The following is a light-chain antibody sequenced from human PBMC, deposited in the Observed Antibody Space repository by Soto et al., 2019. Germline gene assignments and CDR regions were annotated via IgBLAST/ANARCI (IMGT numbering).Light chain of an antibody. V-gene: IGKV3-20*01. Sequence: ENVLTQSPDTLSLSPGDRATLSCRASESVSSNYLAWYQQKPGQAPRLLIYLASSRATGIPDRFSGSGSGTDFTLTISGLESEDFAVYYCQQYGSSPHTFGGGTKVEIK. CDR2: LAS. CDR1: ESVSSNY. J-gene: IGKJ4*01. CDR3: QQYGSSPHT.